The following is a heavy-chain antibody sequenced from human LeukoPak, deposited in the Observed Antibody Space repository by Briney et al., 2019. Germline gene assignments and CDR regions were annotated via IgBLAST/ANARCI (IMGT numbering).Heavy chain of an antibody. Sequence: GGSLRLSCAASGFTFSSYGMHWVRQAPGKGLEWVAFIRYDGSNKYYADSVKGRFTISRDNSKNTLYLQMNSLRADDTAVYYCARVPTGLVLIHDDYWGQGTLVTVSS. CDR1: GFTFSSYG. CDR2: IRYDGSNK. J-gene: IGHJ4*02. V-gene: IGHV3-30*02. D-gene: IGHD6-19*01. CDR3: ARVPTGLVLIHDDY.